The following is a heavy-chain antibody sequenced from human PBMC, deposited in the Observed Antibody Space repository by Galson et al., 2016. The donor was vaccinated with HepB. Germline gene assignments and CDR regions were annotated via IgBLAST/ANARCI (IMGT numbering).Heavy chain of an antibody. J-gene: IGHJ6*02. D-gene: IGHD6-19*01. CDR2: IYYSGRT. Sequence: SETLSLTCTVSGASISGYYLGWIRQPPGKGLEWIGYIYYSGRTNYNPSLKSRVTISVDTSKNQFSLKLSSVTAADTAVYYCARDESGGWYGVHYGMDVWGQGTTVTVSS. CDR3: ARDESGGWYGVHYGMDV. V-gene: IGHV4-59*01. CDR1: GASISGYY.